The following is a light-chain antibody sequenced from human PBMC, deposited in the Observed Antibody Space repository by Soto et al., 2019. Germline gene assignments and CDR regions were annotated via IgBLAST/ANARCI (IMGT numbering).Light chain of an antibody. CDR1: SSDVGGYNY. J-gene: IGLJ3*02. CDR2: EVT. Sequence: QSALTQPASVSGSPGQSITISCTGTSSDVGGYNYVSWYQQHPGKAPKLMIYEVTNRPSGVSNRFSGAKSGNTASLTISGLQAEDEDDYYCSSYTSTNTWVFGGGTQLTVL. V-gene: IGLV2-14*01. CDR3: SSYTSTNTWV.